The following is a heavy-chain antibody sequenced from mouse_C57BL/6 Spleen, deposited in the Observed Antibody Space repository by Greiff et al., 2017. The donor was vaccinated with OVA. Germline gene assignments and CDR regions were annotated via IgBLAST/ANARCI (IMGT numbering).Heavy chain of an antibody. V-gene: IGHV1-61*01. D-gene: IGHD2-3*01. CDR2: IYPSDSET. Sequence: QVQLQQPGAELVRPGSSVKLSCKASGYTFTSYWMDWVKQRPGQGLEWIGNIYPSDSETHYNQKFKDKATLTVDKSSSTAYMQLSSLTSTDSAVYYCARCYDGYPFAYWGQGTLVTVSA. CDR3: ARCYDGYPFAY. J-gene: IGHJ3*01. CDR1: GYTFTSYW.